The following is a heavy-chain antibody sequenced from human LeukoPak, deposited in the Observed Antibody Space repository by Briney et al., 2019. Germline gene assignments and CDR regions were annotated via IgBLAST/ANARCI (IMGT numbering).Heavy chain of an antibody. D-gene: IGHD2-21*02. V-gene: IGHV4-34*01. CDR1: GGSFSGYY. CDR3: ARRIVVVTATNWFDP. Sequence: PSETLSLTCAVYGGSFSGYYWSWIRQPPGKGLEWIGEISHSGSTNYNPSLKSRVTISVDTSKNQFSLKLSSVTAADTAVHYCARRIVVVTATNWFDPWGQGTLVTVSS. J-gene: IGHJ5*02. CDR2: ISHSGST.